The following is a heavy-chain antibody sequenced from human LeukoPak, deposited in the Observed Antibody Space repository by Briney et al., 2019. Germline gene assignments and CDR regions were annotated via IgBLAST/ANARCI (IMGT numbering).Heavy chain of an antibody. Sequence: PGGSLRLSCAASGFTFDDYGMSWVRQAPGKGLEWVSGINWNGGSTGYGDSVKGRFTISRDNAKNSLYLQMNSLRAEDTAVYYCATHITLVRGVILVPYYMDVWGKGTTVTISS. CDR3: ATHITLVRGVILVPYYMDV. CDR2: INWNGGST. V-gene: IGHV3-20*04. D-gene: IGHD3-10*01. J-gene: IGHJ6*03. CDR1: GFTFDDYG.